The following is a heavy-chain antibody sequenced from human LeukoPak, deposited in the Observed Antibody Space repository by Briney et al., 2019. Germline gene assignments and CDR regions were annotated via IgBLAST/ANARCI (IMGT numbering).Heavy chain of an antibody. J-gene: IGHJ3*02. V-gene: IGHV1-2*06. CDR2: INPNSGGT. Sequence: ASMKVSCKASGYTFTGYYMHWVRQAPGQGLEWMGRINPNSGGTNYAQKFQGRVTMTRDMSISTAYMELSRLRSDDTAVYYCAHSRDIVLMVYGFDIWGQGTMVTVSS. CDR1: GYTFTGYY. CDR3: AHSRDIVLMVYGFDI. D-gene: IGHD2-8*01.